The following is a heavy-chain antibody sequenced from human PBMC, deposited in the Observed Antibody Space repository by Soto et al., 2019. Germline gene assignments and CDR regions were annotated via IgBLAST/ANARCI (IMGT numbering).Heavy chain of an antibody. Sequence: ASVKVSCKASGYTFSTYYMHWVRQAPGQGYEWMGIINPSGGSTTYAQKFQGRVTMTRDTSTTTVYMELSSLKSEDTAVYYCAKYDYNGYYFDYWGQGTLVTVSS. CDR2: INPSGGST. CDR3: AKYDYNGYYFDY. CDR1: GYTFSTYY. D-gene: IGHD4-4*01. V-gene: IGHV1-46*01. J-gene: IGHJ4*02.